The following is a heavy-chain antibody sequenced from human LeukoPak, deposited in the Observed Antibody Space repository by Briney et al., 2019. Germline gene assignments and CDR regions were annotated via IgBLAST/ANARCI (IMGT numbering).Heavy chain of an antibody. D-gene: IGHD4-11*01. CDR1: GYTLTPLS. Sequence: ASVKDSCKVSGYTLTPLSMNGVRQAPGNQGEGMGGFDPEDGETIYAQKFQGRVTMTEDTSTDTAYMELSSLRSEDTAVDYCATAHSNYNYYGMDVWGQGTTVTVSS. V-gene: IGHV1-24*01. J-gene: IGHJ6*02. CDR2: FDPEDGET. CDR3: ATAHSNYNYYGMDV.